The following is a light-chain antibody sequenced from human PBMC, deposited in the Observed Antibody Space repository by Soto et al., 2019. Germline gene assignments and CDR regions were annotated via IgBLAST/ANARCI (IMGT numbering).Light chain of an antibody. CDR3: QQYNSFWP. Sequence: DIQMTQSPSTLSASVGDRVTITCRASQSISSWLAWYQQKPGKAPKLLIYYASSLESGVPSRFSGSGSGTEFTLTISSLQPDDFATYYCQQYNSFWPFGQGTKVEIK. CDR2: YAS. CDR1: QSISSW. V-gene: IGKV1-5*01. J-gene: IGKJ1*01.